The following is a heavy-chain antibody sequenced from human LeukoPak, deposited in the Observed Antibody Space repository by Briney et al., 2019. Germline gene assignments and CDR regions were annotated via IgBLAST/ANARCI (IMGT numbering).Heavy chain of an antibody. Sequence: GGSLRRSCAGSGFIFSNAWMSWVRQAPGKGLEWVGRIYSKPDGGTTDFAAPVKGRFTISRDNSKNMVYLQMNSLKSEDTAVYYCASHYLCYYHNYWGQVALVTVSS. D-gene: IGHD3-22*01. V-gene: IGHV3-15*01. CDR3: ASHYLCYYHNY. CDR1: GFIFSNAW. CDR2: IYSKPDGGTT. J-gene: IGHJ4*02.